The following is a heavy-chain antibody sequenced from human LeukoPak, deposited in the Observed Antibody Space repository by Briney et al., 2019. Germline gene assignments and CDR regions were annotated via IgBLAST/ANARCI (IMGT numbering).Heavy chain of an antibody. CDR2: IYTSRST. Sequence: PSETLSLTCTASGGSISSYYWSLIRQPAGKGLEWIGCIYTSRSTNYYPSLKSRVTMSVDTSKNQFSLKLSSVTATDTAVYYCARVYVYSSGHAYFDYWGQGTLVTVSS. CDR3: ARVYVYSSGHAYFDY. D-gene: IGHD6-19*01. V-gene: IGHV4-4*07. CDR1: GGSISSYY. J-gene: IGHJ4*02.